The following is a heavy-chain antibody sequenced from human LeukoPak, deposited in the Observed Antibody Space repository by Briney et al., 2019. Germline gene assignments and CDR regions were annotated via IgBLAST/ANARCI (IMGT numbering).Heavy chain of an antibody. CDR3: AKHSPVTTTIQGYFDY. V-gene: IGHV3-23*01. CDR1: GFTFSSHG. CDR2: ISGGGDSI. D-gene: IGHD2-21*02. J-gene: IGHJ4*02. Sequence: GGSLRLSCAASGFTFSSHGMTWVRQAPGKGLEWVSGISGGGDSIYYADSVRGRFTISRDNSKNTLYLQMNSLRDEDTAVYYCAKHSPVTTTIQGYFDYWGQGTLVTVSS.